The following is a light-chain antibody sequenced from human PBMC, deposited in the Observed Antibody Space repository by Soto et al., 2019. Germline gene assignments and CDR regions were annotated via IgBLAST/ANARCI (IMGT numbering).Light chain of an antibody. CDR2: EVS. J-gene: IGLJ1*01. CDR3: SSYAGSNNYV. Sequence: QSALTQPPSASGSPGQSVAISCTGTSGDVGGYNYVSWYQQHPGTAPKLMIYEVSKRPSGVPDRFSGSKSGNTASLTVSGLQAEDEADYYCSSYAGSNNYVFGTGTKVTVL. CDR1: SGDVGGYNY. V-gene: IGLV2-8*01.